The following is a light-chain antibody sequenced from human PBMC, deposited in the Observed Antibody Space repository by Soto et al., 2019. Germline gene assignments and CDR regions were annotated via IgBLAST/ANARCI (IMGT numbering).Light chain of an antibody. CDR1: QSVSSY. V-gene: IGKV3-11*01. Sequence: EIVLTQSPATLSLSRGERATLSCRASQSVSSYLAWYQQKPGQAPRLLIYDASNRATGIPARFSGSGSGTDFTLTISSLEPEDFAVYYCQQRSNWWTFGQGTKVDIK. CDR3: QQRSNWWT. J-gene: IGKJ1*01. CDR2: DAS.